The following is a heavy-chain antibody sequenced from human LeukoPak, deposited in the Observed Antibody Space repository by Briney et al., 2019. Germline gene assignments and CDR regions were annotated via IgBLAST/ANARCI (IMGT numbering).Heavy chain of an antibody. D-gene: IGHD7-27*01. CDR3: ASRKLGNDY. V-gene: IGHV4-59*02. CDR2: IYHTGST. CDR1: GGSESDYH. J-gene: IGHJ4*02. Sequence: PSETLSLTCTISGGSESDYHWSWIRQSPGKALEWIGYIYHTGSTSYRPSLKSRVTISADTYQNQFPLKLSSVTAADTAVYYCASRKLGNDYWGQGTLVTVSS.